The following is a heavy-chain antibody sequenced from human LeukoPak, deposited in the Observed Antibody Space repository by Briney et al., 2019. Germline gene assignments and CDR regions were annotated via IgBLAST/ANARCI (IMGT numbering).Heavy chain of an antibody. D-gene: IGHD6-6*01. V-gene: IGHV3-9*03. Sequence: PGRSLRLSCAASGFTFSSYAMHWVRHAPGKGLEWVSGISWNSGTIVYADSVKGRFTISRDNAKNSLYLQMNSLRAEDMALYYCAKDVATRRLYYFDYWGQGTLVTVSS. CDR1: GFTFSSYA. CDR3: AKDVATRRLYYFDY. J-gene: IGHJ4*02. CDR2: ISWNSGTI.